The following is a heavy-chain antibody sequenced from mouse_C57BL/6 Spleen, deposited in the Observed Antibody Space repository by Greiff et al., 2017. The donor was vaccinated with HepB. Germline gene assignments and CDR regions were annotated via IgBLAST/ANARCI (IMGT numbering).Heavy chain of an antibody. CDR2: IYPGDGDT. CDR1: GYAFSSYW. J-gene: IGHJ1*03. Sequence: QVQLKQSGAELVKPGASVKISCKASGYAFSSYWMNWVKQRPGKGLEWIGQIYPGDGDTNYNGKFKGKATLTADKSSSTAYMQLSSLTSEDSAVYFCARSCRYYSSSHWYFDVWGTGTTVTVSS. V-gene: IGHV1-80*01. D-gene: IGHD2-5*01. CDR3: ARSCRYYSSSHWYFDV.